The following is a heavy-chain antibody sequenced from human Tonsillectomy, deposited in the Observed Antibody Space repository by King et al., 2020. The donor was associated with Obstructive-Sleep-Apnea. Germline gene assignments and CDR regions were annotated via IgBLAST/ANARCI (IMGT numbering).Heavy chain of an antibody. CDR2: IYSGGST. V-gene: IGHV3-66*01. CDR3: AREGYSSGWFRG. Sequence: EVQLVESGGGLVQPGGSLRLSCAVSGFTVSSNYMSWVRQAPGKGLEWVSVIYSGGSTYYADSVKDRFTISRDNSKNTLYLQMNSLRAEDTAVYYCAREGYSSGWFRGWGHGTLVTVSS. J-gene: IGHJ4*01. CDR1: GFTVSSNY. D-gene: IGHD6-19*01.